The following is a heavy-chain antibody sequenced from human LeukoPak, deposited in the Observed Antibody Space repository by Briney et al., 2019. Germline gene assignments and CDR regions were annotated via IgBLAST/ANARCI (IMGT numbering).Heavy chain of an antibody. J-gene: IGHJ4*02. V-gene: IGHV1-2*02. CDR2: INPNSGGT. Sequence: ASVKVSCKASGHTFTRSYMHWVRQAPGQGLEWMGWINPNSGGTNYEQKFQGRVTMTRDTSISTAYMELSRLRSDDTAVYYCGRYSCGGFDYWGQGTLVTVSS. CDR3: GRYSCGGFDY. D-gene: IGHD6-19*01. CDR1: GHTFTRSY.